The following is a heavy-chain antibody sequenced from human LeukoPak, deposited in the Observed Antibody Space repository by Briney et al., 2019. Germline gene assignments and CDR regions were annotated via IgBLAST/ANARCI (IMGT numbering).Heavy chain of an antibody. CDR3: ARDSGHDFDY. D-gene: IGHD5-12*01. CDR1: GFTFSSYS. J-gene: IGHJ4*02. Sequence: PGGSLRLSCSASGFTFSSYSMNWVRQAPGKGLEWVSSISSSTSYIHYTDSVNGRFTISRDNANNSLYLQMNSQRAEDTAVNYCARDSGHDFDYWGQGTLVTVSS. V-gene: IGHV3-21*01. CDR2: ISSSTSYI.